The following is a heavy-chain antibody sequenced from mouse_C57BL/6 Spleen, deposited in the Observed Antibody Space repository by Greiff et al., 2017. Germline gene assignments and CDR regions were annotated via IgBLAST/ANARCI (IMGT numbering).Heavy chain of an antibody. CDR2: IDPNSGGT. CDR1: GYTFTSYW. D-gene: IGHD2-4*01. J-gene: IGHJ3*01. V-gene: IGHV1-72*01. Sequence: QVQLRQPGAELVKPGASVKLSCKASGYTFTSYWMHWVKQRPGRGLEWIGRIDPNSGGTKYNEKFKGKATLTVDKPSSTAYMQLSSLTSEDSASYYCAISYDYVLAYWGQGTLVTVSA. CDR3: AISYDYVLAY.